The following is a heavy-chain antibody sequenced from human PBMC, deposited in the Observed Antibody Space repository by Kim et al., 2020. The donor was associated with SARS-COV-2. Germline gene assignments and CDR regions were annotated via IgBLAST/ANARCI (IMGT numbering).Heavy chain of an antibody. J-gene: IGHJ4*02. CDR3: ARGVTMVRGAPEG. D-gene: IGHD3-10*01. Sequence: AQKFQGRVTITADKSTSTAYMELSSLRSEDTAVYYCARGVTMVRGAPEGWGQGTLVTVSS. V-gene: IGHV1-69*04.